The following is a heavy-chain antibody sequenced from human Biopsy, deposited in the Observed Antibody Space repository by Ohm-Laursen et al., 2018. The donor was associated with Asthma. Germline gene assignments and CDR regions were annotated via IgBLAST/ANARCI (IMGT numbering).Heavy chain of an antibody. J-gene: IGHJ4*02. V-gene: IGHV4-31*03. CDR1: YGSITSSGYY. Sequence: SQTLSLTCTASYGSITSSGYYWTWIRQHPGKGLEWIGFIYYSGSTYYNPSLKSRVSISIDTSKNQFSLKLSSVTAADTAVYYCARAQDYYDSRGYYRSFDYWGQGTLVTVSS. CDR3: ARAQDYYDSRGYYRSFDY. CDR2: IYYSGST. D-gene: IGHD3-22*01.